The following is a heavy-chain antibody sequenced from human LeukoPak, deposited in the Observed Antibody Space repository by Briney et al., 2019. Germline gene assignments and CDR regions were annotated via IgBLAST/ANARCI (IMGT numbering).Heavy chain of an antibody. Sequence: PGGSLRLSCAASGFTFSSYVMHWVRQAPGKGLEWVAVISYDGSNKYYADSVKGRFTISRDNSKNTLYLQMNSLRAEDTAVYYCAKSEAGFCTNGVCYHYYFDYWGQGTLVTVSS. J-gene: IGHJ4*02. D-gene: IGHD2-8*01. CDR3: AKSEAGFCTNGVCYHYYFDY. CDR2: ISYDGSNK. CDR1: GFTFSSYV. V-gene: IGHV3-30*18.